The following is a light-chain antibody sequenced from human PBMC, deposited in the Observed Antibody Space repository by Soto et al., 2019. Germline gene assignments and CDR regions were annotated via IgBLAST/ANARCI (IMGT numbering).Light chain of an antibody. J-gene: IGKJ4*01. CDR2: GAS. CDR1: QTVNSKY. Sequence: EIVLTQSPGTLSLSPGERATLSCRASQTVNSKYLAWYQQKPGQAPRLLIYGASSRATGILDRFNGSGSETAFTLTVRRLEPEDFGVYSCQRYGSSPLTFGGGTKVEIK. CDR3: QRYGSSPLT. V-gene: IGKV3-20*01.